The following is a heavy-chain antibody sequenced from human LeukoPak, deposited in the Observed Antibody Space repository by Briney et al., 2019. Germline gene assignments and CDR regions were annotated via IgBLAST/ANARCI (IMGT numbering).Heavy chain of an antibody. J-gene: IGHJ4*02. CDR2: MKPNSGNT. V-gene: IGHV1-8*01. CDR1: GDSFSSYE. D-gene: IGHD6-13*01. CDR3: ARPGAAAGFGH. Sequence: ASEKVSCKASGDSFSSYEINGVRQATGQWLEWMGWMKPNSGNTEYAQKFQGRVTMSRNTSINTAYMELSSLRSDDTAVYYCARPGAAAGFGHWGQGTLVTVSS.